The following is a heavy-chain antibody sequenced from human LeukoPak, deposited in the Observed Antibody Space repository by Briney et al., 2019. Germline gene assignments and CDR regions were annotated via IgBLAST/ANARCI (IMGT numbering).Heavy chain of an antibody. CDR3: ATHDYGDYVAGRIYYYYGMDV. V-gene: IGHV1-24*01. J-gene: IGHJ6*02. D-gene: IGHD4-17*01. CDR1: GYSFKNYG. Sequence: ASVKVSCKASGYSFKNYGMTWVRQAPGKGLEWMGGFDPEDGETIYAQKFQGRVTMTEDTSTDTAYMELSSLRSEDTAVYYCATHDYGDYVAGRIYYYYGMDVWGQGTTVTVSS. CDR2: FDPEDGET.